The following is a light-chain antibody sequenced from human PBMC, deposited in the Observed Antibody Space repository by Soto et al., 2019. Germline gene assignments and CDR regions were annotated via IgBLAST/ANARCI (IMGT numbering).Light chain of an antibody. Sequence: EIVMTQSPATLSVSPGERATLSCRASQSISSNLAWYQQKPGQAPRLLIYGASTRATGIPARFSGSGSGTEFTLTINSLQSEDFAVYFCQQYKNSPPWTFGQGTKVEIK. CDR2: GAS. CDR3: QQYKNSPPWT. CDR1: QSISSN. V-gene: IGKV3-15*01. J-gene: IGKJ1*01.